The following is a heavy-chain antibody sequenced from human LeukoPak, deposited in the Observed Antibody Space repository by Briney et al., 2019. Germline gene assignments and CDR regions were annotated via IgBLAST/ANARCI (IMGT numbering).Heavy chain of an antibody. CDR3: ARQGYTASYYFLDY. CDR2: IYTTGAT. CDR1: GGSIRSYF. D-gene: IGHD1-26*01. Sequence: SQTLSLTCTLAGGSIRSYFCGSVRQPAGKGLEWIGRIYTTGATFHNPSLKTRLTMSIDTAKNQFSLRLTSVVAADTAVYYCARQGYTASYYFLDYWSQGTLVTVSS. V-gene: IGHV4-4*07. J-gene: IGHJ4*02.